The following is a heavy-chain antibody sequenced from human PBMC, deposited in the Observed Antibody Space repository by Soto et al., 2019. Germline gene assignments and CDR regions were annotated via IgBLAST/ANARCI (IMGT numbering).Heavy chain of an antibody. Sequence: PGRSLRLSCAASGFTFSSYGMHWVRKAPGKGLEWVAVIWYDGSNKYYADSVKGRFTISRDNSKNTLYLQMNSLRAEDTAVYYCARGASSGYDSGGDFDYWGQGTLVTVSS. J-gene: IGHJ4*02. D-gene: IGHD5-12*01. CDR2: IWYDGSNK. CDR1: GFTFSSYG. CDR3: ARGASSGYDSGGDFDY. V-gene: IGHV3-33*01.